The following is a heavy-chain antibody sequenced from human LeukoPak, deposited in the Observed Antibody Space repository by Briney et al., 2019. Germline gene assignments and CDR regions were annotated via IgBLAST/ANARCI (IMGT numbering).Heavy chain of an antibody. D-gene: IGHD6-13*01. Sequence: SETLSLTCAVYGGSFSGYYWSWIRQPPGKGLEWIGEINHSGSTNYNPSLKRRVTISVDTSKNQFSLKLSSVTAADTAVYYCARGMYSSSWYSFDYWGQGTLVTVSS. CDR1: GGSFSGYY. V-gene: IGHV4-34*01. CDR3: ARGMYSSSWYSFDY. J-gene: IGHJ4*02. CDR2: INHSGST.